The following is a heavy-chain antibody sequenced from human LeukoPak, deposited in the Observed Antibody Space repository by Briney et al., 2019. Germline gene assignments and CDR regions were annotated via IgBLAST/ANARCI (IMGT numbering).Heavy chain of an antibody. CDR2: INHSGST. J-gene: IGHJ6*02. D-gene: IGHD2-2*01. V-gene: IGHV4-34*01. Sequence: SETLSLTCAVYGGSFSGYYWSWIRQPPGKGLEWIGEINHSGSTNYNPSLKTRVTISVDTSKTQSSLKLSSVTAADTAVYYCAPRTTIGDCSSTSCSNYYYGMDVWGQGTTVTVSS. CDR3: APRTTIGDCSSTSCSNYYYGMDV. CDR1: GGSFSGYY.